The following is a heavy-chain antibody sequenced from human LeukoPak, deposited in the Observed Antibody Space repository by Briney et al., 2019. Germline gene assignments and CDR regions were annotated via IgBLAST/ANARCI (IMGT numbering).Heavy chain of an antibody. Sequence: GGSLRLSCAASGFTFSSYPMHWVRQAPGKGLEYVSSISSNGGSTSYANSVKGRFTISRDNSKNALYLQMGSLRAEDMAVYYCARRGYNYGYDYWGQGTLVIVSS. CDR1: GFTFSSYP. CDR3: ARRGYNYGYDY. J-gene: IGHJ4*02. D-gene: IGHD5-18*01. V-gene: IGHV3-64*01. CDR2: ISSNGGST.